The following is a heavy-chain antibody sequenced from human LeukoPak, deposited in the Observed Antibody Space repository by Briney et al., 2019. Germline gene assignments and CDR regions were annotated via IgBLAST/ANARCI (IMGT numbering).Heavy chain of an antibody. Sequence: PGGSLRLSCAASGFTFSSYDMHWVRQATGKGLEWVSAIGTAGDTYYPGSVKGRFTISRENARNSLYLQMNSLRAGDTAVYYCARGGASSGWYNWFDPWGQGTLVTVSS. J-gene: IGHJ5*02. CDR2: IGTAGDT. CDR3: ARGGASSGWYNWFDP. D-gene: IGHD6-19*01. CDR1: GFTFSSYD. V-gene: IGHV3-13*01.